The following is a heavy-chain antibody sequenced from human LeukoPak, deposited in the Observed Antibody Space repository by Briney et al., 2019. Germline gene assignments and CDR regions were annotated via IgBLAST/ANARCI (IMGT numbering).Heavy chain of an antibody. CDR2: IIPILGIA. CDR3: ARALLDYYDSSGYLDY. D-gene: IGHD3-22*01. CDR1: GGTFSSYT. J-gene: IGHJ4*02. Sequence: SVKVSCKAPGGTFSSYTISWVRQAPGQGLEWMGRIIPILGIANYAQKFQGRVTITADKSTSTAYMELSSLRSEDTAVYYCARALLDYYDSSGYLDYWGQGTLVTVSS. V-gene: IGHV1-69*02.